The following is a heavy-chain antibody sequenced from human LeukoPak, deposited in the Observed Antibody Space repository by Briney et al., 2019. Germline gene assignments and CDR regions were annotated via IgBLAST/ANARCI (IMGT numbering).Heavy chain of an antibody. J-gene: IGHJ4*02. Sequence: PSQTLSLTCTVSGGSISSGSYYWSWIRQPAGKGLEWIGRIYTSGSTNYNPSLKSRVTISVDTSKNQFSLKLSSVTAADTAVYYCARGLGSGWTNDYWGQGTLVTVSS. CDR3: ARGLGSGWTNDY. CDR2: IYTSGST. V-gene: IGHV4-61*02. D-gene: IGHD6-19*01. CDR1: GGSISSGSYY.